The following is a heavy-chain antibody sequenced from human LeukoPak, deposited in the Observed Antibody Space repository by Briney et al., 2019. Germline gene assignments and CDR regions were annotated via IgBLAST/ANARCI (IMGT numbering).Heavy chain of an antibody. J-gene: IGHJ4*02. CDR3: ATDLIVTGYYSGDY. CDR2: ISGSGGGT. V-gene: IGHV3-23*01. CDR1: GFTFSSYA. Sequence: GGSLRLSCAASGFTFSSYAMSWVRQAPGAGLEWVCAISGSGGGTYYADSVRGRFTISRDDSKNTLYLQLNSLRAEDTAVYYCATDLIVTGYYSGDYWGQGTPVTVSS. D-gene: IGHD3-9*01.